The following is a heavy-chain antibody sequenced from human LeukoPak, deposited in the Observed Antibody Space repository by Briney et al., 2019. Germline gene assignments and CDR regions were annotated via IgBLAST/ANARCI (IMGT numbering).Heavy chain of an antibody. J-gene: IGHJ4*02. CDR1: GGSISSYY. CDR3: ARQRVVVGTPYYFDY. CDR2: IYYSGST. Sequence: PSETLSLTCTVSGGSISSYYWSWIRQPPGKGLEWIGYIYYSGSTNYNPSLKSRVTISVDTSENQFSLKLSSVTAADTAVYYCARQRVVVGTPYYFDYWGQGTLVTVSS. V-gene: IGHV4-59*08. D-gene: IGHD2-2*01.